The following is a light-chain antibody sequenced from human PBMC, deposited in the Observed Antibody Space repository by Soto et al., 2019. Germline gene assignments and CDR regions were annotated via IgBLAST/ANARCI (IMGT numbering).Light chain of an antibody. CDR2: DNN. CDR1: SSNLVNNY. CDR3: GEWDTSLRGGRAG. Sequence: QSVLTQPPSVSAAPGQRVSISCSGNSSNLVNNYVAWYQQFPGTAPRLLIYDNNQRPSGIPARFSCSKSGTSATLDITGLQTGDEADFYCGEWDTSLRGGRAGFGGGTQLTVL. V-gene: IGLV1-51*01. J-gene: IGLJ3*02.